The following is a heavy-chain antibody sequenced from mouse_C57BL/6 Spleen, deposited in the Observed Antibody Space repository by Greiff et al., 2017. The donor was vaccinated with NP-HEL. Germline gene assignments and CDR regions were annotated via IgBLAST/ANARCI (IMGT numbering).Heavy chain of an antibody. Sequence: EVQGVESGEGLVKPGGSLKLSCAASGFTFSSYAMSWVRQTPEKRLEWVAYISSGGDYIYYADTVKGRFTFTRDNARNTLYLQMSSLKSEDTAMYYCTREVYGSSPFAGWGQGTLVTVSA. D-gene: IGHD1-1*01. CDR1: GFTFSSYA. V-gene: IGHV5-9-1*02. CDR2: ISSGGDYI. J-gene: IGHJ3*01. CDR3: TREVYGSSPFAG.